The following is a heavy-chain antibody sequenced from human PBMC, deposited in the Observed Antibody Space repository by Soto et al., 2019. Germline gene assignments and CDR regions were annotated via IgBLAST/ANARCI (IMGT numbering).Heavy chain of an antibody. CDR2: INWNSGSI. CDR1: GFTFDDYA. J-gene: IGHJ1*01. CDR3: VKDESINWYSGHFRH. V-gene: IGHV3-9*01. Sequence: PGGSFRLSCAASGFTFDDYAMHWVRQVPGKGLEWVSGINWNSGSIGYGDSVKGRFAISRDNAKNSLHLQMNSLSAEDTAFYYCVKDESINWYSGHFRHWGQGTLVTVSS. D-gene: IGHD6-13*01.